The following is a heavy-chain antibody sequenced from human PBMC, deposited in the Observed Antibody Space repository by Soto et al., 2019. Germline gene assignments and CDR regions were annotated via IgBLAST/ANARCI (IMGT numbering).Heavy chain of an antibody. CDR3: AREIRGYSGYELTSDYYGMDV. D-gene: IGHD5-12*01. J-gene: IGHJ6*02. CDR2: IYYSGST. Sequence: SETLSLTCTVSGGSTSTYYWSWIRQPPGKGLEWIGYIYYSGSTNYNPSLKSRVTISVDTSKNQFSLKLSSVTAADTAVYYCAREIRGYSGYELTSDYYGMDVWGQGTTVTVS. CDR1: GGSTSTYY. V-gene: IGHV4-59*01.